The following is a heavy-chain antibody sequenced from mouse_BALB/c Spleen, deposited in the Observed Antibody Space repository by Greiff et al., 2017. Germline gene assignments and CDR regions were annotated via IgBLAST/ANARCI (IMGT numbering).Heavy chain of an antibody. CDR1: GFTFSSYG. D-gene: IGHD1-1*01. CDR3: ARRKITTVFDY. J-gene: IGHJ2*01. V-gene: IGHV5-6-3*01. CDR2: INSNGGST. Sequence: EVKLVESGGGLVQPGGSLKLSCAASGFTFSSYGMSWVRQTPDKRLELVATINSNGGSTYYPDSVKGRFTISRDNAKNTLYLQMSSLKSEDTAMYYCARRKITTVFDYWGQGTTLTVSS.